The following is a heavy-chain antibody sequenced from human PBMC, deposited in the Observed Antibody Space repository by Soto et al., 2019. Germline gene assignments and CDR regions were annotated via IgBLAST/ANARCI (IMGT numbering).Heavy chain of an antibody. J-gene: IGHJ4*02. CDR3: ARAGQYYDSSGYAN. V-gene: IGHV1-18*01. CDR2: ISAYNGNT. CDR1: GYSFATSG. Sequence: QAKLVQSGTEVKQPGASMKVSCKASGYSFATSGISWVRQAPGQGLEWMGWISAYNGNTNYDQKLQDRVTMTTDTSTSTADLELRTLRSDDRAVYYCARAGQYYDSSGYANWGQGTLVTVS. D-gene: IGHD3-22*01.